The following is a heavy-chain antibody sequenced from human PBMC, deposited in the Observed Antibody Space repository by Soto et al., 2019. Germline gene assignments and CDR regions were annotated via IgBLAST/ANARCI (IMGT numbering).Heavy chain of an antibody. CDR3: ARANSGYDLNYDY. CDR1: GGSISSSDYY. Sequence: KTSETLSLTCTVSGGSISSSDYYWGWIRQPPGKGLEWIGNIYYSGSTHYNPSLKSRVTKSVDTSKNQYYLKLNSVTAADTAVYYCARANSGYDLNYDYWGQGTLVTVSS. CDR2: IYYSGST. D-gene: IGHD5-12*01. J-gene: IGHJ4*02. V-gene: IGHV4-39*07.